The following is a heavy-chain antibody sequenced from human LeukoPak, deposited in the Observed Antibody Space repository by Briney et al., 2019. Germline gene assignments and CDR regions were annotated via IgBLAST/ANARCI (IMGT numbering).Heavy chain of an antibody. CDR3: AKADLGAFDI. D-gene: IGHD3-10*01. J-gene: IGHJ3*02. Sequence: AGGSLRPPCAASGFTFSSFAMSWIRQAPGKGLEWVSAVSSSGGSTYYADSVKGRFTISRDNSKNTLYLQMNSLRAEDTAVYYCAKADLGAFDIWGQGTMVTVSS. V-gene: IGHV3-23*01. CDR2: VSSSGGST. CDR1: GFTFSSFA.